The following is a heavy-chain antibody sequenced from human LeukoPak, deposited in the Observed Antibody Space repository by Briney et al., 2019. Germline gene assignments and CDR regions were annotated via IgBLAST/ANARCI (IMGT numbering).Heavy chain of an antibody. V-gene: IGHV3-48*03. D-gene: IGHD1-26*01. J-gene: IGHJ4*02. CDR2: ISSSGSTI. CDR3: ARDASRRVGATIPGFDY. Sequence: GRSLRLSCAASGFTFSSYEMNWVRQAPGKGLGWVSYISSSGSTIYYADSVKGRFTISRDNAKNSLYLQMNSLRAEDTAVYYCARDASRRVGATIPGFDYWGQGTLVTVSS. CDR1: GFTFSSYE.